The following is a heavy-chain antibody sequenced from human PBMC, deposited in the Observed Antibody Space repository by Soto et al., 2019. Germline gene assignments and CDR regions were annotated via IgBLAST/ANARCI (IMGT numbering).Heavy chain of an antibody. CDR1: GGTFSSYS. D-gene: IGHD3-16*01. CDR2: ISPMYGTK. V-gene: IGHV1-69*12. CDR3: VRGGVLKPFDP. Sequence: QVQLVQSGAELKKPGSSVKVSCQTSGGTFSSYSIHWVRQAPGQGLEYMGSISPMYGTKNYARTYRGRLTFMADESTSTVYMEIANLKPDDSALYFCVRGGVLKPFDPWGQGTLVTVSS. J-gene: IGHJ5*02.